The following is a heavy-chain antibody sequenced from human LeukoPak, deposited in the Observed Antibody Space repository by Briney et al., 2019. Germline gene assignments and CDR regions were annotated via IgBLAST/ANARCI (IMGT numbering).Heavy chain of an antibody. J-gene: IGHJ4*02. CDR1: DFSLRTTGVA. V-gene: IGHV2-5*02. Sequence: SGPTLVNHTQTLTLTCNLSDFSLRTTGVAVAWIRQPPAKALEWLALLNLDDDKRYSPSLKSRLTISKDPSKNHVVLTMTNMDPVDTATYYCARSNYYSSGTYYNDFWGQGTLLTVSS. D-gene: IGHD3-10*01. CDR3: ARSNYYSSGTYYNDF. CDR2: LNLDDDK.